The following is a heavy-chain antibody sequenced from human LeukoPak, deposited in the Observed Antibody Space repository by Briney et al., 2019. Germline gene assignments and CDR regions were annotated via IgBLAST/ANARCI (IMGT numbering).Heavy chain of an antibody. J-gene: IGHJ5*02. Sequence: SETLSLTCAVYGGSFSGYYWSWIRQPPGKGLEWTGEINHSGSTNYNPSLKSRVTISVDTSKNQFSLKLSSETAADTAVYYCARGGQPLLGNWFDPWGRGTLVTVSS. CDR2: INHSGST. CDR1: GGSFSGYY. D-gene: IGHD2-21*02. CDR3: ARGGQPLLGNWFDP. V-gene: IGHV4-34*01.